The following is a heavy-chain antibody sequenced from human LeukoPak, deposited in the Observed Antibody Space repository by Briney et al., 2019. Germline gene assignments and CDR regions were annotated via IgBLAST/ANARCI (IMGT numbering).Heavy chain of an antibody. CDR2: INQEGTVK. J-gene: IGHJ4*02. Sequence: GGSLRLSCAASGFIFSNYWMNWVRQAPGKGLEWVANINQEGTVKYYVDSAKGRFTISRDNAKNSVYLAMNSLRAEDTAVYYCAREPPEGYYFDYWGQGTLVTVSS. CDR3: AREPPEGYYFDY. CDR1: GFIFSNYW. V-gene: IGHV3-7*01. D-gene: IGHD1-14*01.